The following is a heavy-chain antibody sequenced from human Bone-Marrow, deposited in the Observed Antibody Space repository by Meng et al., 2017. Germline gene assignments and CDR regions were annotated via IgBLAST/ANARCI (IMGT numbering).Heavy chain of an antibody. V-gene: IGHV3-21*01. J-gene: IGHJ6*02. Sequence: GESLKISCAASGFTFSSYSMNWVRQAPGKGLEWVSSISSSSSYIYYADLVKGRFTISRDNAKNSLYLQMNSLRAEDTAVYYCARARSTYYYYGMDVWGQGTTVTVSS. CDR3: ARARSTYYYYGMDV. CDR1: GFTFSSYS. D-gene: IGHD1-26*01. CDR2: ISSSSSYI.